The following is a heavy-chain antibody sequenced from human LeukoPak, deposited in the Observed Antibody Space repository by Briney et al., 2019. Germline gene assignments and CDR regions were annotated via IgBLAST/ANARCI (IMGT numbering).Heavy chain of an antibody. Sequence: SETLSLTCAVYGESLSKYYWTWIRQAPGKGLEWIGEINHRGSTNLNPSLKSRVTLSVDTSKHQFSLKLTSVTAADAAVYYCARGMYDILTGYYGPKKYYFDYWGQGTLVTVSS. V-gene: IGHV4-34*01. CDR1: GESLSKYY. D-gene: IGHD3-9*01. J-gene: IGHJ4*02. CDR3: ARGMYDILTGYYGPKKYYFDY. CDR2: INHRGST.